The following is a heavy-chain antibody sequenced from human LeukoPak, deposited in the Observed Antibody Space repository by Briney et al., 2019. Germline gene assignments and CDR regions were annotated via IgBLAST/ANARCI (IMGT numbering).Heavy chain of an antibody. CDR3: ARTTEGGYTYDYFYYYYMDV. CDR1: GGSISSYY. Sequence: SETLSLTCSVSGGSISSYYWSWIRQPPGKGLEWIGYIHYSGGTNYNPSLKSRLTISVDTSKNQFSLKLTSVTAADTAVYYCARTTEGGYTYDYFYYYYMDVWGKGTTVTISS. CDR2: IHYSGGT. J-gene: IGHJ6*03. D-gene: IGHD5-18*01. V-gene: IGHV4-59*01.